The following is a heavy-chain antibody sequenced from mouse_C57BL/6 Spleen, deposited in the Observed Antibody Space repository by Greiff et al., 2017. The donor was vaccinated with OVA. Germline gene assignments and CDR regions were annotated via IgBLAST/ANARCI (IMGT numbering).Heavy chain of an antibody. Sequence: QVQLQQPGTELVKPGASVKLSCKASGYTFTSYWMHWVKQRPGQGLEWIGNINPSNGGTNYNEKFKSKATLTVDKSSSTAYMQLSSPTSEDSAVYYCARSGYDYDYFDYWGQGTTLTVSS. D-gene: IGHD2-4*01. CDR2: INPSNGGT. J-gene: IGHJ2*01. CDR3: ARSGYDYDYFDY. V-gene: IGHV1-53*01. CDR1: GYTFTSYW.